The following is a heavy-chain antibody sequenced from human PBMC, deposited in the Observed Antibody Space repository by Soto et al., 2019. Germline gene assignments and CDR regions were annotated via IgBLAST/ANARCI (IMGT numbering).Heavy chain of an antibody. J-gene: IGHJ6*02. D-gene: IGHD3-10*01. Sequence: QVQLVESGGGVVQPGRSLRLSCAASGFTFSSYGMHWVRQAPGKGLEWVAVISYDGSNKYYADSVKGRFTVSRDNSKNTMYLQMNRLRAGDTAVYYCSKAQLRVVRGVITYCYGMDVWGQGTTVTVSS. CDR2: ISYDGSNK. CDR1: GFTFSSYG. V-gene: IGHV3-30*18. CDR3: SKAQLRVVRGVITYCYGMDV.